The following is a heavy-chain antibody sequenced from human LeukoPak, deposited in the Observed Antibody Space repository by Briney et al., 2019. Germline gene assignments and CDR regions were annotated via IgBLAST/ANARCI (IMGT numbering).Heavy chain of an antibody. Sequence: GGSLRLSCAASGFTFSSYWMSWVRQAPGKGLEWVANIKQDGSEKYYVDSVEGRFTISRDNAKNSLYLQMNSLRAEDTAVYYCARALLIAVAGNNWFDLWGQGTLVTVSS. V-gene: IGHV3-7*01. J-gene: IGHJ5*02. CDR2: IKQDGSEK. CDR3: ARALLIAVAGNNWFDL. D-gene: IGHD6-19*01. CDR1: GFTFSSYW.